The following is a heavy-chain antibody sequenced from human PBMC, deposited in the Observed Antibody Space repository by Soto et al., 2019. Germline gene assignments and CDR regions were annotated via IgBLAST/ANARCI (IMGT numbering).Heavy chain of an antibody. D-gene: IGHD1-26*01. J-gene: IGHJ5*02. CDR3: VRLIGNSWLDG. CDR2: TYYRSKWYN. CDR1: GDGVTSSYYT. Sequence: SQTLSLTSAISGDGVTSSYYTCYLIQHSPSGGLEWLGRTYYRSKWYNDYAESVKSGITINPDTSKNQFSLHLNSVIPEDAAVDYCVRLIGNSWLDGWGQGTLVTVSS. V-gene: IGHV6-1*01.